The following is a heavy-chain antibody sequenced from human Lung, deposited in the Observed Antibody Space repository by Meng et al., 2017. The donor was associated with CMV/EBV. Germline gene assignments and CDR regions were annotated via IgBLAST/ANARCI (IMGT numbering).Heavy chain of an antibody. CDR3: ASFPPPGKQWLVTDY. D-gene: IGHD6-19*01. Sequence: QVQLQESGPGRVKPSGTRSLTCAVSGGSISSSNWWSWVRQPPGKGLEWIGEIYHSGSTNYNPSLKSRVTISVDKSKNQFSLKLSSVTAADTAVYYCASFPPPGKQWLVTDYWGQGTLVTVFS. V-gene: IGHV4-4*02. CDR2: IYHSGST. J-gene: IGHJ4*02. CDR1: GGSISSSNW.